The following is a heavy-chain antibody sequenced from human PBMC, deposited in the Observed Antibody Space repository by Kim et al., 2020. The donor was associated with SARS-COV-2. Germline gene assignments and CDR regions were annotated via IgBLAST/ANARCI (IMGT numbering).Heavy chain of an antibody. D-gene: IGHD3-10*01. CDR3: ARDEGYGSGSYRFQH. J-gene: IGHJ1*01. V-gene: IGHV4-61*01. CDR1: GGSVSSKNYF. CDR2: IYYSGST. Sequence: SETLSLTCTVSGGSVSSKNYFWTWIRQPPGKGLEWIGCIYYSGSTNYNPSLKSRLIMSVDTSKNQFSLKLSSVTAADTAMYYCARDEGYGSGSYRFQHWGQGTLVTVSS.